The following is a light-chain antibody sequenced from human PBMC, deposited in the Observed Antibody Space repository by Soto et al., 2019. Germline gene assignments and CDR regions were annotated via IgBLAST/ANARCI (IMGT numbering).Light chain of an antibody. CDR1: QPVNNN. V-gene: IGKV3-15*01. Sequence: IVRTQSPATLSVSPGDRATLSCRSSQPVNNNLAWYQHKPCQAPRLLIYGASTRATGISARFSGGGSGTEFTLNISSLQSEDFALYFCQQYEKWPPSITFGQGTRLEIK. CDR3: QQYEKWPPSIT. CDR2: GAS. J-gene: IGKJ5*01.